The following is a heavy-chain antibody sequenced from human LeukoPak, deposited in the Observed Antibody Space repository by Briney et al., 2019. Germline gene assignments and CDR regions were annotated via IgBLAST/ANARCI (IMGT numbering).Heavy chain of an antibody. Sequence: ASVKVSCKASGYTFTSNGISWVRQAPGQGLEWMGWISAYNGNTNYAQKLQGRVTMTTDTSTSTAYMELRSLRSDDTAVYYCARDLLTNSGYYYPIDHWGQGTLVTVSS. V-gene: IGHV1-18*01. CDR3: ARDLLTNSGYYYPIDH. D-gene: IGHD3-22*01. J-gene: IGHJ5*02. CDR2: ISAYNGNT. CDR1: GYTFTSNG.